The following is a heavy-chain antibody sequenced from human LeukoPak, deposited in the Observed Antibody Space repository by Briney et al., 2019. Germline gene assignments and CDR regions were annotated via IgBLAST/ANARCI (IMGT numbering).Heavy chain of an antibody. V-gene: IGHV4-59*08. CDR3: ARHVVTAGSGVTDY. J-gene: IGHJ4*02. Sequence: SETLSLTCTVSGGSISSYYWSWIRQPPGKGLEWIGYIYYSGSTNYNPSLKSRVTISVDTSKNQFSLKLSSVTAADTAVYYCARHVVTAGSGVTDYWGQGTLVTVSS. CDR1: GGSISSYY. D-gene: IGHD3-10*01. CDR2: IYYSGST.